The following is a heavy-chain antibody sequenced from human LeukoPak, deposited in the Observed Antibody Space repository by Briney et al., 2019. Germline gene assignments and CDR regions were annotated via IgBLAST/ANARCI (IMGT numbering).Heavy chain of an antibody. V-gene: IGHV4-59*11. D-gene: IGHD2-2*01. CDR3: ARGPLSYCNSATCYANWFDY. CDR2: IYYRGTT. J-gene: IGHJ5*01. Sequence: SETLSLTCTVSGGSISNLYWSWIRQPPGKGLEWIAYIYYRGTTHYNPSLKGRVTISLDTSKSQFSLELSSVTAADTAVYYCARGPLSYCNSATCYANWFDYWGQGTLVTVSS. CDR1: GGSISNLY.